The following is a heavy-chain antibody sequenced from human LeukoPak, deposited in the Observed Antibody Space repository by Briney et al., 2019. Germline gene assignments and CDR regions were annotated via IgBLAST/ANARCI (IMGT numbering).Heavy chain of an antibody. Sequence: SETLSLTCAVYGGSFSGYYWSWIRQPPGKGLEWIGEINHSGSTNYNPSLKSRVTISVDTSKNQFSLKLSSVTAADTAVYYCARLRLRYFDWRGAFDIWGQGTMVTVSS. J-gene: IGHJ3*02. V-gene: IGHV4-34*01. D-gene: IGHD3-9*01. CDR3: ARLRLRYFDWRGAFDI. CDR1: GGSFSGYY. CDR2: INHSGST.